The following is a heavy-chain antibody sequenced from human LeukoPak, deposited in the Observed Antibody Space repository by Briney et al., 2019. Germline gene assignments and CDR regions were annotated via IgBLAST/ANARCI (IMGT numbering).Heavy chain of an antibody. CDR2: MNPNSGNT. D-gene: IGHD3-22*01. V-gene: IGHV1-8*01. J-gene: IGHJ6*02. CDR3: AYSRDYYDSSGPECYYYGMDV. Sequence: ASVKVSCKASGYTFTSYDINWVRQATGQGLEWMGWMNPNSGNTGYAQKFQGRVTMTRNTSISTAYMELSSLRSEDTAVYYCAYSRDYYDSSGPECYYYGMDVWGQGTTVTVSS. CDR1: GYTFTSYD.